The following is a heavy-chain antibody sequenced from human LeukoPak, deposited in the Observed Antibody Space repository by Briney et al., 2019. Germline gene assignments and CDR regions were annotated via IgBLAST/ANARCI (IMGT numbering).Heavy chain of an antibody. CDR3: ARDTSRSGGYSGYDLVDILGYYFDY. Sequence: ASVKVSCKASGYTFTGYYMHWVRQAPGRGLEWMGWINPNSGGTNYAQKFQGRVTMTRDTSISTAYMELSRLRSDDTAVYYCARDTSRSGGYSGYDLVDILGYYFDYWGQGTLVTVSS. D-gene: IGHD5-12*01. CDR2: INPNSGGT. CDR1: GYTFTGYY. V-gene: IGHV1-2*02. J-gene: IGHJ4*02.